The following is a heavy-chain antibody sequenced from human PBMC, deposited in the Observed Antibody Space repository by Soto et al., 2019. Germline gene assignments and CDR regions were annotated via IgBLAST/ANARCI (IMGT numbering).Heavy chain of an antibody. J-gene: IGHJ6*02. Sequence: GASVKVSCKASGYTFTGYYVHWVRQAPGQGLEWMGWINPNSGNTGYAQKFQGRVTMTRDTSISTAYMELSSLRSDDTAVYYCTRDLPSITIFGVVGYGMDVWGQGTTVTVSS. CDR1: GYTFTGYY. CDR3: TRDLPSITIFGVVGYGMDV. D-gene: IGHD3-3*01. V-gene: IGHV1-2*02. CDR2: INPNSGNT.